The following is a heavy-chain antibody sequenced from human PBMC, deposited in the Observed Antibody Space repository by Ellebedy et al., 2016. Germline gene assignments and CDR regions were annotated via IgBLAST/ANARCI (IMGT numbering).Heavy chain of an antibody. CDR2: ISGSGGST. Sequence: GGSLRLXXAASGFTFSSYAMSWVRQAPGKGLEWVSAISGSGGSTYYADSVKGRFTISRDNSKNTLYLQMNSLRAEDTAVYYCVKVPAGDDYTPYYFDYWGQGTLVTVSS. CDR3: VKVPAGDDYTPYYFDY. V-gene: IGHV3-23*01. CDR1: GFTFSSYA. J-gene: IGHJ4*02. D-gene: IGHD2-2*01.